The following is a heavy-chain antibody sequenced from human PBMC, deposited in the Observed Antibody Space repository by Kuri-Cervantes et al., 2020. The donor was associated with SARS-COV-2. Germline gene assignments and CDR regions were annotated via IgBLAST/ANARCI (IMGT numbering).Heavy chain of an antibody. Sequence: ASVKVSCKASGYTFTGYYMHWVRQAPGQGLEWMGWINHNSGGTNYAQKFQGRVTMTRDTSISTAYMELSRLRSDDTAVYYCAAGGYCSSTSCLDAFDIWGQGTMVTVSS. D-gene: IGHD2-2*01. CDR3: AAGGYCSSTSCLDAFDI. CDR1: GYTFTGYY. V-gene: IGHV1-2*02. J-gene: IGHJ3*02. CDR2: INHNSGGT.